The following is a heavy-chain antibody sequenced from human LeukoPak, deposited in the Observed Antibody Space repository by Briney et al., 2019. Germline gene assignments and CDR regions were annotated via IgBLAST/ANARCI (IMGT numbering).Heavy chain of an antibody. Sequence: GGSLRLSCAASGFTVSSNYMSWVRQAPGKGLEWVSVIYSGGSTYYADSVKGRFTVSRDNSKNTLYLQMNSLRAEDTAVYYCARETVRGVFDYWGQGTLVTVSS. J-gene: IGHJ4*02. D-gene: IGHD3-10*01. CDR2: IYSGGST. V-gene: IGHV3-53*01. CDR3: ARETVRGVFDY. CDR1: GFTVSSNY.